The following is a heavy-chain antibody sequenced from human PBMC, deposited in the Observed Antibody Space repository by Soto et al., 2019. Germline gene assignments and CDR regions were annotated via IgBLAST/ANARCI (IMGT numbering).Heavy chain of an antibody. CDR1: GYTFTSYG. Sequence: ASVKVSCKASGYTFTSYGISWVRQAPGQGLEWMGWISAYNGNTNYAQKLQGRVTITRDTSASTAYMELSSLRSEDTAVYYCARERGSAENWFAPWGQGTLVTVSS. V-gene: IGHV1-18*01. CDR3: ARERGSAENWFAP. D-gene: IGHD2-15*01. J-gene: IGHJ5*02. CDR2: ISAYNGNT.